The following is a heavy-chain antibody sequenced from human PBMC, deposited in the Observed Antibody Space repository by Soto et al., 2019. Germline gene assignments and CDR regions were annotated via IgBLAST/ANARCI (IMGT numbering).Heavy chain of an antibody. Sequence: SVKVSCKASGGTFSSYAISWVRQAPGQGLEWMGGIIPIFGTTNYAQKFQGRVTMTRDKSTSTAYMELSRLRSDDTAVYYCARGTNYGDYYYYYMDVWGKGTTVTVSS. CDR1: GGTFSSYA. J-gene: IGHJ6*03. CDR2: IIPIFGTT. V-gene: IGHV1-69*05. D-gene: IGHD4-17*01. CDR3: ARGTNYGDYYYYYMDV.